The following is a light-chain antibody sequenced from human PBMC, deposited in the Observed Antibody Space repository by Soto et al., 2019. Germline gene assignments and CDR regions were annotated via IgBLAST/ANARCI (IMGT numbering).Light chain of an antibody. CDR1: QSVSSN. Sequence: EIVMTQSPATLSVVPVERATLSCRASQSVSSNLAWYQQKPGQAPRLLIYDASNRATGIPARFSGSGSGTDFTLTISSLEPEDFAVYYCQQRSNWPGLTFGGGPKVDI. V-gene: IGKV3-11*01. CDR2: DAS. J-gene: IGKJ4*01. CDR3: QQRSNWPGLT.